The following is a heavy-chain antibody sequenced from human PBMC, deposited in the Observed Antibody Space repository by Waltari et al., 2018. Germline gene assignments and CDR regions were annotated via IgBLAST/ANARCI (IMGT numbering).Heavy chain of an antibody. CDR2: INAANGNT. V-gene: IGHV1-3*01. CDR3: ARDRSGIAVAGIHGFDI. CDR1: GYRFNSYA. D-gene: IGHD6-19*01. J-gene: IGHJ3*02. Sequence: QVQLVQSGAEVKKPGASVKVSCKASGYRFNSYAMHWVRQAPGQRLEWMGWINAANGNTKYVQKFQGRVTITRDTSASTAYMELSSLRSEDTAVYYCARDRSGIAVAGIHGFDIWGQGTMVTVSS.